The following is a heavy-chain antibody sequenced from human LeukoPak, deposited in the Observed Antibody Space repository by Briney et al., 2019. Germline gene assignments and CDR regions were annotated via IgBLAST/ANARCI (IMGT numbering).Heavy chain of an antibody. CDR3: AVVTTTTFDY. D-gene: IGHD4-23*01. CDR1: GGSISSSSYY. Sequence: KASETLSLTCTVSGGSISSSSYYWGWIRQPPGKGLEWIGSIYYSGSTYYNPSLRSRVTISAGTSKNQFSLKLSSVTASDTAVYYCAVVTTTTFDYWGQGTLVTVSS. V-gene: IGHV4-39*01. CDR2: IYYSGST. J-gene: IGHJ4*02.